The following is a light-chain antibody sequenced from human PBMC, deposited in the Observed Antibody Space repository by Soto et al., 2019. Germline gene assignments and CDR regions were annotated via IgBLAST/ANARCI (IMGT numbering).Light chain of an antibody. Sequence: QSVLTQPPSASGTPGQRVAISCSGGSSDIGSNPVNWYLHLPGAAPKLLVYRDNQRPSGVPDRFSGYKSGTSASLTISGLQSEDEADYFCSAWDDNIYGPVFGGGTKVTVL. CDR1: SSDIGSNP. CDR3: SAWDDNIYGPV. J-gene: IGLJ2*01. CDR2: RDN. V-gene: IGLV1-44*01.